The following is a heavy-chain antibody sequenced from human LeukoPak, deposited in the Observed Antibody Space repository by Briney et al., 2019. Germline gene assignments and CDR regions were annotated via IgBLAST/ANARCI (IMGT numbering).Heavy chain of an antibody. CDR2: IYSGGAI. CDR3: ARRPGN. CDR1: GLTSSNFA. Sequence: GGSLRLSCAASGLTSSNFAMSWVRQAPGKGLEWVSLIYSGGAIRYADSVKGRFTISRDSSKNTLFLQMNDLTVEDTARYYCARRPGNWGQGILVTVSS. V-gene: IGHV3-53*01. D-gene: IGHD1-14*01. J-gene: IGHJ4*02.